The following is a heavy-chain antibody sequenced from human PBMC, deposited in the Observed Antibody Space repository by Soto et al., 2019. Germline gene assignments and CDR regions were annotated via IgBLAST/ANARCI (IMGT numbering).Heavy chain of an antibody. D-gene: IGHD1-26*01. CDR1: GFTFSSYS. J-gene: IGHJ6*02. CDR2: ISSSSNTI. V-gene: IGHV3-48*02. CDR3: ARAKYSESYTYYYYGMDV. Sequence: EVQLVESGGGLVQPGGSLRLSCAASGFTFSSYSMNWVRQAPGKGLEWVSYISSSSNTIYYADSVKGRFTISRDNAKNSLFLQMNSLRDEDTAVYYCARAKYSESYTYYYYGMDVCGQGTTVTVSS.